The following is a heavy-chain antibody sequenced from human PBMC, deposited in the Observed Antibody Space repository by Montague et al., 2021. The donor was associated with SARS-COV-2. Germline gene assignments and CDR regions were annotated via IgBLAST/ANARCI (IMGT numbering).Heavy chain of an antibody. CDR3: ARSRANVPSRPGFDH. D-gene: IGHD6-6*01. CDR2: MYYTGHT. V-gene: IGHV4-61*01. J-gene: IGHJ4*02. CDR1: GASVASGNFY. Sequence: SETLSLTCTVSGASVASGNFYWSWIRQPPGKGLEWIGYMYYTGHTNYXPSLESRVTMPVDPSKNQFSLTLTSVTAADTAVYYCARSRANVPSRPGFDHWGQGALVTVSS.